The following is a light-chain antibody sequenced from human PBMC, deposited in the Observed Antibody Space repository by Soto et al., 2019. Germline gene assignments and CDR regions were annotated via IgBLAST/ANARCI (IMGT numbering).Light chain of an antibody. J-gene: IGLJ2*01. CDR2: EVS. V-gene: IGLV2-8*01. CDR1: ISDVGGYNY. Sequence: QSALTQPPSASGSPGQSVTISCTGTISDVGGYNYVSWYQQHPGKAPKLMTYEVSERPSGVPDRFSGSKSGNTASLTVSGLQAEDEADYYCGSYAGFNNYVAFGGGTQLTVL. CDR3: GSYAGFNNYVA.